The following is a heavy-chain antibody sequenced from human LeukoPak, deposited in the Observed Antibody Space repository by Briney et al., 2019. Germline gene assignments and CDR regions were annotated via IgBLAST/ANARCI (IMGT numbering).Heavy chain of an antibody. J-gene: IGHJ4*02. D-gene: IGHD2-15*01. CDR2: IWYDGSNK. CDR1: GFTFSSYG. V-gene: IGHV3-33*01. Sequence: GGSLRLSCAASGFTFSSYGMHWVRQAPGKGLGWVAVIWYDGSNKYYADSVKGRFTISRDNSKNTLYLQMNSLRAEDTAVYYCAREYCSGGSCYSVDYWGQGTLVTVSS. CDR3: AREYCSGGSCYSVDY.